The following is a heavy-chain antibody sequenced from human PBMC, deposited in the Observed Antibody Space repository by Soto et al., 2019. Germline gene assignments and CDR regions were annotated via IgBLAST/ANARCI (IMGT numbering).Heavy chain of an antibody. D-gene: IGHD1-26*01. CDR2: IYYSGST. Sequence: SETLSLTCTVSGGSLSSGDYYWSWIRQPPGKGLEWIGYIYYSGSTYYNPSLKSRVTISVDTSKNQFSLKLSSVTAADTAVYYCARESLQREVYFDYWGQGTLVTVSS. J-gene: IGHJ4*02. V-gene: IGHV4-30-4*01. CDR3: ARESLQREVYFDY. CDR1: GGSLSSGDYY.